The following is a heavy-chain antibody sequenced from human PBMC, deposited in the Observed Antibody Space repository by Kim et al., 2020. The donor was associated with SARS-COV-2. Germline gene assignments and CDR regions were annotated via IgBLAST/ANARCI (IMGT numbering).Heavy chain of an antibody. CDR1: GLTLSSYE. Sequence: GGSLRLSCAAFGLTLSSYEMNWVRQAPGKGLEWLAYITSSGTVKHYADSVRGRFTISRDDTKNLLYLQMNSLSAEDTAIYYCSNNIAAAGAGILDYWGQGTLVTVS. J-gene: IGHJ4*02. CDR2: ITSSGTVK. D-gene: IGHD6-13*01. V-gene: IGHV3-48*03. CDR3: SNNIAAAGAGILDY.